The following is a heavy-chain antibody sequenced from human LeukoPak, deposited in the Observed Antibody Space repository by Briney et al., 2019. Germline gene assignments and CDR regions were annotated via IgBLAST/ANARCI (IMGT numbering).Heavy chain of an antibody. D-gene: IGHD3-22*01. CDR2: IYYSGST. J-gene: IGHJ4*02. Sequence: EPSETLSLTCTVSGGSISSYYWSWIRQPPGKGLEWIGYIYYSGSTNYNPSLKSRVTISVDTSKNQFSLKLSSVTAADTAVYYCARSTPWYYYDSSGYYPFDYWGQGTLVTVSS. CDR1: GGSISSYY. V-gene: IGHV4-59*08. CDR3: ARSTPWYYYDSSGYYPFDY.